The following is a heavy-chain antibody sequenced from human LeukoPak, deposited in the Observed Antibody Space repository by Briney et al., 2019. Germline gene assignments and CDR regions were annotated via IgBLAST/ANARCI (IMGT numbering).Heavy chain of an antibody. CDR3: ARRRPRNYFWSGYSLDC. V-gene: IGHV3-7*01. J-gene: IGHJ4*02. D-gene: IGHD3-3*01. CDR2: IKQDGSEK. Sequence: GGSLRLSCAASGFTFSSYWMSWVRQAPGKGLEWVANIKQDGSEKYYVDSVKGRFTISRDNAKNSLYLQMNSLRAEDTAVYYCARRRPRNYFWSGYSLDCWGQGTLVTVSS. CDR1: GFTFSSYW.